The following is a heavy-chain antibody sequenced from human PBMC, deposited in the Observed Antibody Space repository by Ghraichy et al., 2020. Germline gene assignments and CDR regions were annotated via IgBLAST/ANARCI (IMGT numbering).Heavy chain of an antibody. CDR3: AKDLAYSSSWGRRQTWGGFDY. V-gene: IGHV3-23*01. Sequence: GGSLRLSCAASGFTFSSYAMSWVRQAPGKGLEWVSAISGSGGSTYYADSVKGRFTISRDNSKSTLFLQMNSLRAEDTAVYYCAKDLAYSSSWGRRQTWGGFDYWGQGALVTVSS. CDR2: ISGSGGST. D-gene: IGHD6-13*01. CDR1: GFTFSSYA. J-gene: IGHJ4*02.